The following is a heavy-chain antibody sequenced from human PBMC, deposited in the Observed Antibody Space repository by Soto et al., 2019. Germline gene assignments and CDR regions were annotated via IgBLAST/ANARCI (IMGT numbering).Heavy chain of an antibody. CDR2: ISSGGQTI. J-gene: IGHJ6*02. CDR3: ARERPSSDFWSGYSFGMDV. D-gene: IGHD3-3*01. CDR1: GFTLTSYE. V-gene: IGHV3-48*03. Sequence: AGGSLRLSCEASGFTLTSYEMNWVRQAPGKGLEWVSYISSGGQTIYYADSVKGRFTISRDNAKNSLYLQMNSLRGEDAAVYYCARERPSSDFWSGYSFGMDVWGQGTTVTVSS.